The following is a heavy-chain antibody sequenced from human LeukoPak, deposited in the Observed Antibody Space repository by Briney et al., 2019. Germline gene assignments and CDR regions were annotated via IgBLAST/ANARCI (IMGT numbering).Heavy chain of an antibody. CDR3: ARGRNAFASYYYYGMDV. D-gene: IGHD1-1*01. CDR1: GGSFSGYY. J-gene: IGHJ6*02. Sequence: SETLSLTCAVYGGSFSGYYWSWIRQPPGKGLEWIGEINHSGSTNYNPSLKSRVTISVDTSKNQFSLKLSSVTAADTAVYYCARGRNAFASYYYYGMDVWGQGTTVTVSS. V-gene: IGHV4-34*01. CDR2: INHSGST.